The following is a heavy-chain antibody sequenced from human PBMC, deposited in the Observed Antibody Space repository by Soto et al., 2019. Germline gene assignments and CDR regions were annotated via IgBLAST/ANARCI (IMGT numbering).Heavy chain of an antibody. D-gene: IGHD5-12*01. Sequence: ASVKVSCKASGYTFTSYGISWVRQAPGQGLEWMGWISAYNGNTNYAQKLQGRVTMTTDTSTSTAYMELRSLRSDDAAVYYCARGRARLRPYYYYYGMDVWGQGTTVTVSS. CDR2: ISAYNGNT. CDR3: ARGRARLRPYYYYYGMDV. J-gene: IGHJ6*02. CDR1: GYTFTSYG. V-gene: IGHV1-18*04.